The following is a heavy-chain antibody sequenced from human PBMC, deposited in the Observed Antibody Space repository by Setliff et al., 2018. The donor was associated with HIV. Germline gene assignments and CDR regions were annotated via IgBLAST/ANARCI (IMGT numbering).Heavy chain of an antibody. Sequence: GASVKVSCKASGYTFINYHITWVRQAPGQGLEWVGSISASSVNTNYTQGRVTMTTDISTSTACMELRSLRSADSAVYYCARGRPGWYLDYWGQGALVTVSS. CDR2: ISASSVNT. CDR1: GYTFINYH. J-gene: IGHJ4*02. CDR3: ARGRPGWYLDY. D-gene: IGHD6-19*01. V-gene: IGHV1-18*01.